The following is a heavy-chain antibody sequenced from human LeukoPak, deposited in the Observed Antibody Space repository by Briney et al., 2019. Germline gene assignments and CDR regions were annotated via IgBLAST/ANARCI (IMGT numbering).Heavy chain of an antibody. CDR2: ISYDGSNK. V-gene: IGHV3-30-3*01. Sequence: GGSLRLSCAASGFTFSSYAMHWVRQAPGKGLEWVAVISYDGSNKYYADSVKGRFTISRDNSRNTLYLQMNSLRAEDTAVYYCARDPPWQQLVKRGYDSPGYPDYWGQGTLVTVSS. CDR3: ARDPPWQQLVKRGYDSPGYPDY. J-gene: IGHJ4*02. D-gene: IGHD6-13*01. CDR1: GFTFSSYA.